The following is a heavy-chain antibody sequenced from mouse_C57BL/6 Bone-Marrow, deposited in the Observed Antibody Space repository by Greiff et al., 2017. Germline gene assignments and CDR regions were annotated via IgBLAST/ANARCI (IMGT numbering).Heavy chain of an antibody. CDR1: GYTFTSYG. CDR3: AKIYDGYYFDY. CDR2: IYIGNGYT. V-gene: IGHV1-58*01. D-gene: IGHD2-3*01. J-gene: IGHJ2*01. Sequence: EVQLQQSGAELVRPGSSVKMSCKTSGYTFTSYGINWVKQRPGQGLEWIGYIYIGNGYTDYNEKFKGKATLTSDTSCSTAYMQLSSLTSEDSAIYFCAKIYDGYYFDYWGQGNTLTVS.